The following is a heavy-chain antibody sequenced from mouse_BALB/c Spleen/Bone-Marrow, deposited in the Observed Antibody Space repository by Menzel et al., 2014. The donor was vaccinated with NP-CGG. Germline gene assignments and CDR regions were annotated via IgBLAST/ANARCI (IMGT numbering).Heavy chain of an antibody. CDR3: ASYYYGSSLFAY. V-gene: IGHV14-3*02. J-gene: IGHJ3*01. CDR1: GFNIKDTY. CDR2: IDPANGNT. Sequence: AQLQQSGAELVKPGASVKLSCTASGFNIKDTYMHWVKQRPEQGLEWIRRIDPANGNTKYDPKFQGKATITADTSSNTAYLQRSSLTSEDTAVYYCASYYYGSSLFAYWGQGTLVTVSA. D-gene: IGHD1-1*01.